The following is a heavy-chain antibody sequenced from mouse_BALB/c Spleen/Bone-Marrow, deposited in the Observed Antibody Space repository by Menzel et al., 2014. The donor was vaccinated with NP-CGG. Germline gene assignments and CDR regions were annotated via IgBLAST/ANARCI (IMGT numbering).Heavy chain of an antibody. V-gene: IGHV5-9-3*01. CDR3: ARYYGSSYDY. CDR1: GFTFSSYA. D-gene: IGHD1-1*01. CDR2: ISSGGNYT. J-gene: IGHJ2*01. Sequence: EVKLQESGGGFVKPGGSLKLSCAASGFTFSSYAMSWVRQTPEKRLEWVATISSGGNYTYYPDSVKGRFTTSRDNAKNTLYLQMSSLRSEDTAMYYCARYYGSSYDYWGQGTTLTVSS.